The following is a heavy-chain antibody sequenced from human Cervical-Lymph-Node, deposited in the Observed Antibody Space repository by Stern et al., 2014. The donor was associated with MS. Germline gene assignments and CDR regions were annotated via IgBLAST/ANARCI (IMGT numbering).Heavy chain of an antibody. D-gene: IGHD6-13*01. CDR2: IYNGDT. CDR3: ARMAPAGPFDF. J-gene: IGHJ4*02. CDR1: RGSISSSY. Sequence: QLQLQESGPGLVRPSETLSLSCTVSRGSISSSYLSWIRQPPGRGLQWIGYIYNGDTNYNPSLKSRVTISVDTSKNQFSLMLSSVTAADTAVYYCARMAPAGPFDFWGQGTLVTVSS. V-gene: IGHV4-59*01.